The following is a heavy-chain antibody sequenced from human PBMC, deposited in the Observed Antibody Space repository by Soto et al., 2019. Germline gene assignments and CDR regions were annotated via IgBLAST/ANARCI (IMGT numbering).Heavy chain of an antibody. J-gene: IGHJ4*02. CDR1: GGSISSGGYY. Sequence: SETLSLTCTVSGGSISSGGYYWSWIRQHPGKGLEWIGYIYYSGSTYYNPSLKSRVTISVDTSKNQFSLKLSSVTAADTAVYYCAREEPYSRTGSVDYWGQGTLVTVSS. V-gene: IGHV4-31*03. CDR2: IYYSGST. CDR3: AREEPYSRTGSVDY. D-gene: IGHD4-4*01.